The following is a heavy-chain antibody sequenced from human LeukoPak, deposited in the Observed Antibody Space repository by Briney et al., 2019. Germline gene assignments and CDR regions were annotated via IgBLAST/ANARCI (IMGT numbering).Heavy chain of an antibody. Sequence: SETLSLTCAVYGVSFSGYYWSWIRQPPGKGLEWIGEINHSGSTNYNPSLKGRVTISVDTSKNQFSLKQSSVPAADTAVYYCARRRWNPLRFDYWGQGTLVTVSS. CDR3: ARRRWNPLRFDY. CDR1: GVSFSGYY. V-gene: IGHV4-34*01. J-gene: IGHJ4*02. CDR2: INHSGST. D-gene: IGHD1-1*01.